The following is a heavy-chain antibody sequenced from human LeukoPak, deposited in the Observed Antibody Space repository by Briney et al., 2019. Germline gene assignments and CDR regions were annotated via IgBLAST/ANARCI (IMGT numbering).Heavy chain of an antibody. CDR3: ARGDSSSWSGGNWFDP. CDR2: INPNSGGT. CDR1: GYTFTGYY. Sequence: ASVTVSCKASGYTFTGYYMHWVRQAPGQGLEWMGWINPNSGGTNYAQKFQGRVTMTRDTSISTAYMELSRLRFDDTAVYYCARGDSSSWSGGNWFDPWGQGTLVTVSS. D-gene: IGHD6-13*01. V-gene: IGHV1-2*02. J-gene: IGHJ5*02.